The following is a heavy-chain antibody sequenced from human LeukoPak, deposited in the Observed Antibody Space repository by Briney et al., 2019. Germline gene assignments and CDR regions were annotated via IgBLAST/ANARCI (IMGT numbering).Heavy chain of an antibody. CDR3: GRDGGRACCYGNPCYYFGMDV. V-gene: IGHV4-61*01. D-gene: IGHD2-2*01. CDR2: IYYSGST. J-gene: IGHJ6*04. Sequence: SETLSLTCTVSGGSVSSGSNYWSWIRQPPGKGLEWIRYIYYSGSTNYNPSLRSRVTISVDTSRNQFSLKLNSVTASDTAVYYCGRDGGRACCYGNPCYYFGMDVWGKGTTVTVSS. CDR1: GGSVSSGSNY.